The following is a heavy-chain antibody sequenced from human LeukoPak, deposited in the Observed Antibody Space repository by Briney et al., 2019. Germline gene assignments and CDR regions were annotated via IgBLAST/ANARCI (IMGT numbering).Heavy chain of an antibody. CDR2: IKGDGIST. CDR3: AKDHYWSIDY. D-gene: IGHD3-3*01. V-gene: IGHV3-74*01. CDR1: GFDFSSNW. Sequence: GGSLRLSCAASGFDFSSNWMHWVHHAPGQGLVWVSRIKGDGISTNYADSVKGRFTISRDIAKNMLYLQMNSLRAEDTGVYYCAKDHYWSIDYWGRGTLVTVSS. J-gene: IGHJ4*02.